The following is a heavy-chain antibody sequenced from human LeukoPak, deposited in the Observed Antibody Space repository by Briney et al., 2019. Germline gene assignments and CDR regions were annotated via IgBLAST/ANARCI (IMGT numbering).Heavy chain of an antibody. CDR3: ARGETTLRYFDYFDY. D-gene: IGHD3-9*01. Sequence: GASVKVSCKASGYTFTSYAMHWVRQAPGQRLEWMGWINAGNGNTKYSQKFQGRVTITRDTSASTAYMELSSLRSEDTAAYYCARGETTLRYFDYFDYWGQGTLVTVSS. CDR1: GYTFTSYA. J-gene: IGHJ4*02. CDR2: INAGNGNT. V-gene: IGHV1-3*01.